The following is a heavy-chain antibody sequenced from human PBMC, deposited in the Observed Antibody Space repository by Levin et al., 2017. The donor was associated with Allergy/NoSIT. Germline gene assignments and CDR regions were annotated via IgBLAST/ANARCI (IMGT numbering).Heavy chain of an antibody. CDR2: ISSSGSTI. CDR3: ARDFGPEWLPDY. CDR1: GFTFSDYY. D-gene: IGHD3-3*01. Sequence: GGSLRLSCAASGFTFSDYYMSWIRQAPGKGLEWVSYISSSGSTIYYADSVNGRFTISRDNAKNSLYLQMNSLRAEDTSVYYCARDFGPEWLPDYWGQGTLVTVSS. J-gene: IGHJ4*02. V-gene: IGHV3-11*01.